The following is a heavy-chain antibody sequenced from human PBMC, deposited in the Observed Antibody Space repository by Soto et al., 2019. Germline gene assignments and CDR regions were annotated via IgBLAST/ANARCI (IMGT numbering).Heavy chain of an antibody. J-gene: IGHJ4*02. V-gene: IGHV3-30*18. Sequence: PGGSLRLSCAASGFTFSSYGMHWVRQAPGKGLEWVAVISYDGSNKYYADSVKGRFTISRDNSKNTLYLQMNSLRAEDTAVYYCAKTPNRAIDYFDYWGQGTLVTVSS. CDR2: ISYDGSNK. CDR1: GFTFSSYG. D-gene: IGHD2-21*01. CDR3: AKTPNRAIDYFDY.